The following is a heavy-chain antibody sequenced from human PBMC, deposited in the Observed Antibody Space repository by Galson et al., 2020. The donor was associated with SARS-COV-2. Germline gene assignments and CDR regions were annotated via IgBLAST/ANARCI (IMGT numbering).Heavy chain of an antibody. CDR1: GGAFSSYA. D-gene: IGHD3-10*01. CDR3: ARGAYGRFGELSTNDAFDI. V-gene: IGHV1-69*06. Sequence: KISCKASGGAFSSYAFSWVRQAPGQGLEWMGGIIPAFGTPKYAQKFQGRVAITADRFTSTAYMDLSSLRSEDTAVYYCARGAYGRFGELSTNDAFDIWGQGTKVTVSS. CDR2: IIPAFGTP. J-gene: IGHJ3*02.